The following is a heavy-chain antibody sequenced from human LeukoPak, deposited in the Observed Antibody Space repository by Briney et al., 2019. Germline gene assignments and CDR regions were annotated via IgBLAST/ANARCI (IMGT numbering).Heavy chain of an antibody. Sequence: WVRQAPGKGLEWIGSIYYSGSTYYNPSLKSRVTISVDTSKNQFSLKLSSVTAADTAVYYCAREVTTIGPNWFDPWGQGTLVTVSS. V-gene: IGHV4-39*07. D-gene: IGHD5-12*01. CDR2: IYYSGST. CDR3: AREVTTIGPNWFDP. J-gene: IGHJ5*02.